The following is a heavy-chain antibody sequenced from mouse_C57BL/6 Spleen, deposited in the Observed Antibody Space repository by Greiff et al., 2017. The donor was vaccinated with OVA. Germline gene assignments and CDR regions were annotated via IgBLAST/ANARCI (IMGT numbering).Heavy chain of an antibody. Sequence: VKLQESGAELVRPGTSVKMSCKASGYTFTNYWIGWAKQRPGHGLEWIGDIYPGGGYTNYNEKFKGKATLTADKSSSTAYMQFSSLTSEDSAIYYCAVYDYGARAWFAYWGQGTLVTVSA. CDR2: IYPGGGYT. V-gene: IGHV1-63*01. J-gene: IGHJ3*01. CDR3: AVYDYGARAWFAY. CDR1: GYTFTNYW. D-gene: IGHD2-4*01.